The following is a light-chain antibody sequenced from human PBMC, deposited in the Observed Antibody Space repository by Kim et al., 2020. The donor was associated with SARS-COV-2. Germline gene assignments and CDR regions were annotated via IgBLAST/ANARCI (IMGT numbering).Light chain of an antibody. V-gene: IGKV1-5*03. CDR1: ESISNW. J-gene: IGKJ2*01. Sequence: TLSASVGDRVTITCRASESISNWLAWDQQKPGKAPRVLIYEASTLRSGVPSRFSGSGSGTEFTLTISSLRPDDSASYYCQQDNGHFGQGTKLEI. CDR3: QQDNGH. CDR2: EAS.